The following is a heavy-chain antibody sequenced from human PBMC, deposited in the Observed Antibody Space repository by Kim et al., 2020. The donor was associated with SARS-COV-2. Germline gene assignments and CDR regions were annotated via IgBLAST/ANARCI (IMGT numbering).Heavy chain of an antibody. CDR2: T. J-gene: IGHJ4*02. V-gene: IGHV3-53*01. Sequence: TGYAASVKGRFTISSDHSKITLYLLMNNLRADDTAVYYCARDVSGWRFDYWGQGPPVIVSS. CDR3: ARDVSGWRFDY. D-gene: IGHD6-19*01.